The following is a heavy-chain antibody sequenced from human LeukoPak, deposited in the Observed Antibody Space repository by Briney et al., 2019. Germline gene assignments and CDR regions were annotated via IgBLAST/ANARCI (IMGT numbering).Heavy chain of an antibody. Sequence: SETLSLTCTVSGGSISNSNYYWGWIRQPPGKGLEWIGNIYYSGSTYYNASLKSRVTISVDTSKNQFSLRLSSVTASDTAVYFCASLLNGGVAHWFDPWGQGTPVTVSS. V-gene: IGHV4-39*01. J-gene: IGHJ5*02. CDR1: GGSISNSNYY. CDR2: IYYSGST. CDR3: ASLLNGGVAHWFDP. D-gene: IGHD7-27*01.